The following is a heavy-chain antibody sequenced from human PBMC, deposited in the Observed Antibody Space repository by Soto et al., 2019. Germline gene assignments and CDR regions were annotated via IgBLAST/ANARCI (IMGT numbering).Heavy chain of an antibody. V-gene: IGHV3-23*01. CDR2: TSGSGAST. Sequence: GSLRLSCAASGFTLSSYAMSWVRQAPGKGLEWVSATSGSGASTYYADSVKGRFTISRDNSKNTLYLQVNSLRAEDTAVYFCAKGHNTYYYYHGMDVWGQGTTVTVSS. J-gene: IGHJ6*02. CDR1: GFTLSSYA. CDR3: AKGHNTYYYYHGMDV.